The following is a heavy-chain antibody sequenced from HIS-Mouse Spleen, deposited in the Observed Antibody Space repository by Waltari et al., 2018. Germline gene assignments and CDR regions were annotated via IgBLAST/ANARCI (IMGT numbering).Heavy chain of an antibody. CDR2: IYYSGST. D-gene: IGHD2-15*01. V-gene: IGHV4-59*08. Sequence: QVQLQESGPGLVKPSETLSLTCTVSGGPISSYSWIWIRPPQGKGLEWIGYIYYSGSTNYNPSLKSRVTISVDTSKNQFSLKLSSVTAADTAVYYCARGGLLAATYYFDYWGQGTLVTVSS. CDR1: GGPISSYS. J-gene: IGHJ4*02. CDR3: ARGGLLAATYYFDY.